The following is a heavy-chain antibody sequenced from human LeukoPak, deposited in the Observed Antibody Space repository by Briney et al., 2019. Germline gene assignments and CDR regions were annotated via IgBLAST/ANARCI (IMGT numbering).Heavy chain of an antibody. CDR3: VSFYETY. D-gene: IGHD2-2*01. J-gene: IGHJ4*02. Sequence: PGGSLRLSCAASGNYLMHWVRQAPGKGLVWVSHINGDGSWTTYADSVKGRFPISKDNAKNTVYLQMNNLRAEDTAVYYCVSFYETYWGRGTLVTVSS. CDR2: INGDGSWT. CDR1: GNYL. V-gene: IGHV3-74*01.